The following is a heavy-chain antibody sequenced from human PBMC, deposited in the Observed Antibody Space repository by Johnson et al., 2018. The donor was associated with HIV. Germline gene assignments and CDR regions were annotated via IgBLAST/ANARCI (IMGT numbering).Heavy chain of an antibody. Sequence: QVQLVESGGGVVQPGRSLRLSCAASGFTFSSYAMHWVRQAPGKGLEWVAVISYDGSNKYYADSVKGRFIISRDNSKNTLYLQMNSLRAEDTAVYYCARESSSSSGAFDIWGQGTMVTVSS. CDR1: GFTFSSYA. CDR3: ARESSSSSGAFDI. D-gene: IGHD6-6*01. CDR2: ISYDGSNK. V-gene: IGHV3-30*04. J-gene: IGHJ3*02.